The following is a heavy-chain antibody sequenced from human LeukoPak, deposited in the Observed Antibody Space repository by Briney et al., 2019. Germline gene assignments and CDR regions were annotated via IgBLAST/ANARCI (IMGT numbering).Heavy chain of an antibody. CDR3: ARDPEEMATIWEAAFDI. V-gene: IGHV4-61*01. Sequence: SETLSLTCTVSGGSVSSGSYYWSWIRQPPGKGLEWIGYIYYSGSTNYNPSLKSRVTISVDTSKNQFSLKLSSVTAADTAVYYCARDPEEMATIWEAAFDIWGQGTMVTVS. CDR2: IYYSGST. CDR1: GGSVSSGSYY. D-gene: IGHD5-24*01. J-gene: IGHJ3*02.